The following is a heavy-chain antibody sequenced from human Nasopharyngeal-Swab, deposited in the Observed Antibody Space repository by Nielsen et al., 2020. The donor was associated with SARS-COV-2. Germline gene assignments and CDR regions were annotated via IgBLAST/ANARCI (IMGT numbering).Heavy chain of an antibody. V-gene: IGHV3-23*01. CDR3: AKAPRGITMSYFQH. Sequence: GESLKISCAASGFTFSSYAMSWVRQAPGKGLEWVSAISGSGGSTYYADSVKGRFTISRDNSKNTLYLQMNSLRAEDTAVYYCAKAPRGITMSYFQHWGQGTLGTVSS. CDR1: GFTFSSYA. CDR2: ISGSGGST. D-gene: IGHD3-10*02. J-gene: IGHJ1*01.